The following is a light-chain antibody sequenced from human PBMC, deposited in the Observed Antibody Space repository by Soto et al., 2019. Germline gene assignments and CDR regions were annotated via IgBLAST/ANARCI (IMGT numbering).Light chain of an antibody. CDR1: NIGSKS. J-gene: IGLJ2*01. CDR3: HVWDSGRDPHVI. V-gene: IGLV3-21*02. CDR2: DDS. Sequence: SYELTQPPSVSVAPGQTARISCGGNNIGSKSLHWSQQKPGQAPVLVVYDDSDRPSGIPERFSGSHSGNTATLTISRVEAGDEADYYCHVWDSGRDPHVIFGGGTKVTVL.